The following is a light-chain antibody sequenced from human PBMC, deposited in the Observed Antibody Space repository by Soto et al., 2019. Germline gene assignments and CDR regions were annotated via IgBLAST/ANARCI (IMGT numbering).Light chain of an antibody. V-gene: IGKV1-5*01. CDR3: QQYNSYSA. J-gene: IGKJ1*01. Sequence: DIQMTQSPSTLAASVGDRGTISSRASQSISSWLAWYQQKPGKATKLLIYDASSLESGVPSRFSGSGSGKEFTLTISSLQPDDFATYYCQQYNSYSAFGQGTKV. CDR1: QSISSW. CDR2: DAS.